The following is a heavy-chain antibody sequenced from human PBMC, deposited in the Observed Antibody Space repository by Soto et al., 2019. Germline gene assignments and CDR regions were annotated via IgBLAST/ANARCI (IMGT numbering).Heavy chain of an antibody. Sequence: QVQLVQSGAEVKKPGASVKVSCKASGYTFTDYYIHWVRHAPGQGLEWMGWINPNSGGTDFAQKFQGRVTMTRDTSITTAYMEVNSLRSDDTAVYYCARDRDNYGSGSYYGWGQGTLVTVSS. D-gene: IGHD3-10*01. CDR3: ARDRDNYGSGSYYG. J-gene: IGHJ4*02. CDR1: GYTFTDYY. V-gene: IGHV1-2*02. CDR2: INPNSGGT.